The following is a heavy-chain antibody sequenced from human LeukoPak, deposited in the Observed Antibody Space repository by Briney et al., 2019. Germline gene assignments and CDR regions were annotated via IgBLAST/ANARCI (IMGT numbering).Heavy chain of an antibody. CDR2: IYYSGST. CDR1: GGSISSSSYY. Sequence: SETLSLTCTVSGGSISSSSYYWGWIRQPPGKGLEWIGSIYYSGSTYYNPSLKSRVTISVDTSKNQFSLKLSSVTAADTAVYHCARASYYYDSSGYYYYYYGMDVWGQGTTVTVSS. V-gene: IGHV4-39*07. J-gene: IGHJ6*02. CDR3: ARASYYYDSSGYYYYYYGMDV. D-gene: IGHD3-22*01.